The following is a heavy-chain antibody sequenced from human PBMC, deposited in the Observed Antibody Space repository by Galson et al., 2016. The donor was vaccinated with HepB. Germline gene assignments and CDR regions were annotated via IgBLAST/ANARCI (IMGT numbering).Heavy chain of an antibody. V-gene: IGHV3-23*01. D-gene: IGHD3-10*01. CDR3: AKCLWVRGVYPFDP. CDR1: GFIFSSHT. CDR2: IASTDGTT. Sequence: SLRLSCAASGFIFSSHTMNWVRQAPGKGLEWIAHIASTDGTTDYADSVKGRFTISRDNSKNTVYLQMNNLRAEDTAVYYCAKCLWVRGVYPFDPWGQGTLVTVSS. J-gene: IGHJ5*02.